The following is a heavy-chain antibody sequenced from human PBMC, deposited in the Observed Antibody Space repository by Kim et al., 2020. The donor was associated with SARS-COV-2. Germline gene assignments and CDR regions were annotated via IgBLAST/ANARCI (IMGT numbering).Heavy chain of an antibody. CDR2: ISYDGSNK. CDR3: ARVPRGNYQYYGMDD. V-gene: IGHV3-30-3*01. CDR1: GFTFSSYA. J-gene: IGHJ6*02. Sequence: GGSLRLSCAASGFTFSSYAMHWVRQAPGKGLEWVVVISYDGSNKYYADSVKGRFTISRDNSKNTLYLQMNSLRAEDTAVYYCARVPRGNYQYYGMDDWG. D-gene: IGHD1-26*01.